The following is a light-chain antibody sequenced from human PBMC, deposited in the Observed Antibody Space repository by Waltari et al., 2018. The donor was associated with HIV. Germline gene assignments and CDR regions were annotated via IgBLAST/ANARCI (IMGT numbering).Light chain of an antibody. CDR3: VAWDDGLNGGV. CDR2: YDD. J-gene: IGLJ3*02. Sequence: QSVLTQPPSVSEAPRQRVTISCSGSSSNVGINGVNWYQQFPGQAPKLLLYYDDLLPSGVSDRFSGSKSGTSASLAIIGLQSEDEDDYYCVAWDDGLNGGVFGGGTKLTVL. CDR1: SSNVGING. V-gene: IGLV1-36*01.